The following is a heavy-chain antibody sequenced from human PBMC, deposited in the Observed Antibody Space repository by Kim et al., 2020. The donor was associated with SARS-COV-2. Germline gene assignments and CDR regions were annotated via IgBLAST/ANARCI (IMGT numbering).Heavy chain of an antibody. CDR1: GFTFSSYS. J-gene: IGHJ4*02. D-gene: IGHD3-22*01. CDR2: ISSSSSYI. CDR3: ARGFGYYYDSSGYYYLDY. Sequence: GGSLRLSCAASGFTFSSYSMNWVRQAPGKGLEWVSSISSSSSYIYYADSVKGRFTISRDNAKNSLYLQMNSLRAEDTAVYYCARGFGYYYDSSGYYYLDYWGQGTLVTVSS. V-gene: IGHV3-21*01.